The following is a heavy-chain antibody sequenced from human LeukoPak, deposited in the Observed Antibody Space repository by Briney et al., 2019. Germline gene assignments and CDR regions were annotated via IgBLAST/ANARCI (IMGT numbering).Heavy chain of an antibody. Sequence: GESLKISCKGSGYSFTSYWIGWVRQMPGKGLEWMGIIYPGDSDTRYSPSFQGQVPISADKSISTAYLQWSSLKASDTAMYYCARQEGVGLLLRFLERKAFDIWGQGTMVTVSS. CDR3: ARQEGVGLLLRFLERKAFDI. V-gene: IGHV5-51*01. D-gene: IGHD3-3*01. CDR1: GYSFTSYW. CDR2: IYPGDSDT. J-gene: IGHJ3*02.